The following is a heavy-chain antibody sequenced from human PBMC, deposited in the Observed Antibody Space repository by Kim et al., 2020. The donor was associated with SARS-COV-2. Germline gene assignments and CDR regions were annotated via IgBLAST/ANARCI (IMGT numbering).Heavy chain of an antibody. CDR1: GFTFGDYA. Sequence: GGSLRLSCTASGFTFGDYAMSWVRQAPGKGLEWVGFIRSKAYGGTTEYAASVKGRFITSRDDSKSIAYLQMNSLKTEDTAVYYCTRAHNIGRWAYYYYYMDVWGKGTTVTVSS. V-gene: IGHV3-49*04. CDR2: IRSKAYGGTT. CDR3: TRAHNIGRWAYYYYYMDV. D-gene: IGHD5-12*01. J-gene: IGHJ6*03.